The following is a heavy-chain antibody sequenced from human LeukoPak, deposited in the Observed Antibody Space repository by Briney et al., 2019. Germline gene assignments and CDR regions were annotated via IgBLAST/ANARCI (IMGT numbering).Heavy chain of an antibody. D-gene: IGHD2-2*01. CDR2: IVVGSGNT. CDR1: GFTFTSSV. CDR3: AAARYCSSTSCYTGDY. Sequence: GASVKVSCKASGFTFTSSVMQWVRQARGQRLEWMGWIVVGSGNTNYAQKFQERVTITRDMSTSTAYMELSSLRAEDTAVYYCAAARYCSSTSCYTGDYWGQGTLVTVSS. V-gene: IGHV1-58*02. J-gene: IGHJ4*02.